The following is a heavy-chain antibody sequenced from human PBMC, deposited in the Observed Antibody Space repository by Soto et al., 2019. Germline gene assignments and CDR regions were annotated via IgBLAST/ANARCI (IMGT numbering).Heavy chain of an antibody. V-gene: IGHV1-69*01. D-gene: IGHD2-21*02. J-gene: IGHJ4*02. CDR1: GGAFNNYP. CDR2: IFPRLGTT. Sequence: QVQLVQSGAELKTPGSSVSVSCKASGGAFNNYPISWVRQAPGQGLEWMGGIFPRLGTTTYAREVQGRVTMTADESTTTVSMTLTSLRSEDKAIYYCAIDACCCGGDCYSLVYWGQGTLVTVSS. CDR3: AIDACCCGGDCYSLVY.